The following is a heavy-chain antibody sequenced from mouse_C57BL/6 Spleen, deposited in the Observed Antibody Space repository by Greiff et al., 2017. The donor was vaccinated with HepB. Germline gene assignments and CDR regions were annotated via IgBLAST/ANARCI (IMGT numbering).Heavy chain of an antibody. V-gene: IGHV1-69*01. CDR2: IDPSDSYT. J-gene: IGHJ4*01. CDR1: GYTFTSYW. CDR3: ASAGTDYYAMDY. Sequence: VQLQQPGAELVMPGASVKLSCKASGYTFTSYWMHWVKQRPGQGLEWIGEIDPSDSYTNYNQKFKGKSTLTVDKSSSTSYMQLSSLTSEDSAVYYCASAGTDYYAMDYWGQVTSVTVSS. D-gene: IGHD4-1*01.